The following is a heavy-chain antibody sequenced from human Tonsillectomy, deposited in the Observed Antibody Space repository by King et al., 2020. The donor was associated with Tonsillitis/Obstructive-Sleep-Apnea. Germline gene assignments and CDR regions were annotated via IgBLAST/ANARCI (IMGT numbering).Heavy chain of an antibody. Sequence: VQLVESGAEVKKPGASVKVSCKASGYTFTSYYMHWVRQAPGQGLEWMGIINPSDSGTNYAQKFQGRVTLTRDTSTSTVHMELSSLRSADTAVYYCAREALAAAGTILDYWGQGTLVTVSS. CDR2: INPSDSGT. CDR1: GYTFTSYY. CDR3: AREALAAAGTILDY. D-gene: IGHD6-13*01. J-gene: IGHJ4*02. V-gene: IGHV1-46*01.